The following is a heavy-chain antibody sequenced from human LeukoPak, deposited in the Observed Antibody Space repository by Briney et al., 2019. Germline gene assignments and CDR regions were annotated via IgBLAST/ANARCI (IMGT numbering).Heavy chain of an antibody. J-gene: IGHJ3*02. CDR3: ARHPYSDSSGFTFDI. V-gene: IGHV6-1*01. Sequence: SQTLSLTCAISGDSVSSNRAAWNWIRQSPSRGLEWLGRTYYRSKWYNDYAVSVKSRITINPDTSKKQFSLKLSSVTAADTAVYYCARHPYSDSSGFTFDIWGQGTMVTVSS. D-gene: IGHD3-22*01. CDR1: GDSVSSNRAA. CDR2: TYYRSKWYN.